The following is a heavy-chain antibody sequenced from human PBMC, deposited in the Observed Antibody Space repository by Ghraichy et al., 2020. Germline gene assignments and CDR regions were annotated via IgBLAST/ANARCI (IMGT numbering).Heavy chain of an antibody. J-gene: IGHJ3*02. CDR3: ARRYGSGSHDAFDI. D-gene: IGHD3-10*01. CDR1: GFTFSSYD. V-gene: IGHV3-13*01. Sequence: GGSLRLSCAASGFTFSSYDMHWVRQATGKGLEWVSAIGTAGDTYYPGSVKGRFTISRENAKNSLYLQMNSLRAGDTAVYYCARRYGSGSHDAFDIWGQGTMVTVSS. CDR2: IGTAGDT.